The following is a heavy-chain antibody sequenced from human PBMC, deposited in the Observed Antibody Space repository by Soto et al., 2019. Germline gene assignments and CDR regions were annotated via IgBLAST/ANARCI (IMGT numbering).Heavy chain of an antibody. CDR3: ARVVQDNDHARAYGMDV. CDR2: IYYTGST. J-gene: IGHJ6*02. V-gene: IGHV4-31*01. CDR1: GASINSSGFL. D-gene: IGHD1-26*01. Sequence: SETLSLTCTVSGASINSSGFLWTWIRQRPGQGLGWLGSIYYTGSTYFNPSLESQVAMSVDTSKSQFSLKMRSTTAADTANYYCARVVQDNDHARAYGMDVWGQGTTVTVS.